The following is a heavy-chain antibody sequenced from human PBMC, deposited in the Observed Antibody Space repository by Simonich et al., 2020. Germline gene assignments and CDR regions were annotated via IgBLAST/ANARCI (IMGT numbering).Heavy chain of an antibody. CDR1: GFTFSSYW. D-gene: IGHD3-9*01. J-gene: IGHJ3*02. CDR2: IKQDGSEK. CDR3: ACLGTGDAFDI. V-gene: IGHV3-7*01. Sequence: EVQLVESGGGLVQPGGSLRLSCAASGFTFSSYWMSWVRQAAGKGLEWVANIKQDGSEKYYVDSVKGRFTISRDNAKNSLYLQMNSLRAEDTAVYYCACLGTGDAFDIWGQGTMVTVSS.